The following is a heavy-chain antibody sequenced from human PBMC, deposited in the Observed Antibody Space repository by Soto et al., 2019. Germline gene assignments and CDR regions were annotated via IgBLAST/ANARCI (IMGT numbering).Heavy chain of an antibody. CDR2: ISGSGGST. CDR3: ARRGSGSYYDY. D-gene: IGHD1-26*01. J-gene: IGHJ4*02. V-gene: IGHV3-23*01. Sequence: GGALRLSFAAPGFTFCSYALRWGRQAPGKGLEWVSAISGSGGSTYYADSVKGRFIISRDNSKNTLYLQMNSLRAEDTAVYYCARRGSGSYYDYWGQGTLVTVSS. CDR1: GFTFCSYA.